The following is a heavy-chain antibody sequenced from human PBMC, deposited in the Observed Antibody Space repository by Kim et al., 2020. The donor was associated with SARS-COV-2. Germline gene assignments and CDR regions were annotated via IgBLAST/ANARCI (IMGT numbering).Heavy chain of an antibody. CDR2: INHSGST. CDR3: ARGVPFDP. V-gene: IGHV4-34*01. CDR1: GGSFSGYY. D-gene: IGHD3-10*01. J-gene: IGHJ5*02. Sequence: SETLSLTCAVYGGSFSGYYWSWIRQPPGKGLEWIGEINHSGSTNYNPSLKSRVTISVDTSKNQFSLKLSSVTAADTAVYYCARGVPFDPWGQGTLVTVSS.